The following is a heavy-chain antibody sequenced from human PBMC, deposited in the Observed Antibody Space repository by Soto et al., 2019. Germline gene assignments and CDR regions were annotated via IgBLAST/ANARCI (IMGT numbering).Heavy chain of an antibody. Sequence: QVQLVQSGAEVKKPGSSVKVSCKASGGTFSSYAISWVRQAPGQGLEWMGGIIPIFGTANYAQKFQGRVTITADESTSTAYVELSSLRSEDTALYYCAAPCGSGSYYNGFDYWGQGTLVTVSS. CDR3: AAPCGSGSYYNGFDY. D-gene: IGHD3-10*01. CDR1: GGTFSSYA. CDR2: IIPIFGTA. J-gene: IGHJ4*02. V-gene: IGHV1-69*12.